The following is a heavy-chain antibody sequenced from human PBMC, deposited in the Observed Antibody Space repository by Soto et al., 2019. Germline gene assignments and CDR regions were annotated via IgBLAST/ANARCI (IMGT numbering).Heavy chain of an antibody. D-gene: IGHD4-17*01. CDR2: MNPNSGNT. J-gene: IGHJ6*02. V-gene: IGHV1-8*01. CDR3: ARRRHYGAPRYYYYYGMDV. Sequence: GASVKVSCKASGYTFTSYDINWVRQATGQGLEWMGWMNPNSGNTGYAQKFQGRVTMTRTTSISTAYMELSSLRSEDTAVYYCARRRHYGAPRYYYYYGMDVWGQGTTVTVSS. CDR1: GYTFTSYD.